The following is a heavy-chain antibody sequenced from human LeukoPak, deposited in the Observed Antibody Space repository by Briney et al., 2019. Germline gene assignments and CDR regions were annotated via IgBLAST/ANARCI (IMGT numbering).Heavy chain of an antibody. J-gene: IGHJ4*02. CDR3: ARISGWHGTSPFDY. CDR1: GYSISSSSYY. Sequence: SETLSLTCTVSGYSISSSSYYWGWIRQPPGKGLEWIGSIYYSGSTYYNPSLKSRVTISVDTSKNQFSLKLSSVTAADTAVYYCARISGWHGTSPFDYWGQGTLVTVSS. D-gene: IGHD6-25*01. V-gene: IGHV4-39*07. CDR2: IYYSGST.